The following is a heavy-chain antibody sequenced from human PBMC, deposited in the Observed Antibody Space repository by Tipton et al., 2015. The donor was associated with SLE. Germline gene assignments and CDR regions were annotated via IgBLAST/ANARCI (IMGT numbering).Heavy chain of an antibody. V-gene: IGHV4-39*07. J-gene: IGHJ3*02. Sequence: LSLTCTVSGGSISSGSYYWSWIRQPAGKGLEWIGSIYYSGITYYNPSLKSRVTISVDTSKNQFSLNLSSVTAADTAVYYCARVVVVISDAFDIWGQGTMVTVSS. CDR3: ARVVVVISDAFDI. CDR2: IYYSGIT. D-gene: IGHD3-22*01. CDR1: GGSISSGSYY.